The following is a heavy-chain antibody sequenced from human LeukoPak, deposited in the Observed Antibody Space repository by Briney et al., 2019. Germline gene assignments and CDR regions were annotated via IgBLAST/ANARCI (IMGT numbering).Heavy chain of an antibody. CDR1: GGSISSGGYS. CDR2: IYHSGST. CDR3: ARVVVGAP. Sequence: SETLSLTCAVSGGSISSGGYSWSWIRQPPGKGLEWIGYIYHSGSTYYNPSLKSRVTISVDTSKNQFSLKLSSVTAADTAVYYCARVVVGAPWGQGTLVTVSS. D-gene: IGHD1-26*01. V-gene: IGHV4-30-2*01. J-gene: IGHJ5*02.